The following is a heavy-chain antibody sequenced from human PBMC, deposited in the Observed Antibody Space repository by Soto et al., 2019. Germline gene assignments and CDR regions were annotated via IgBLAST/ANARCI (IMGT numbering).Heavy chain of an antibody. CDR1: GYTLTELS. V-gene: IGHV1-24*01. CDR2: FDPEDGET. D-gene: IGHD3-22*01. Sequence: ASVKVPCKVSGYTLTELSMHWVRQAPGKGLEWMGGFDPEDGETIYAQKFQGRVTMTEDTSTDTAYMELSSLRSEDTAVYYCATGPTYYDSSGYYPDYCGQGTMVTVYS. CDR3: ATGPTYYDSSGYYPDY. J-gene: IGHJ4*02.